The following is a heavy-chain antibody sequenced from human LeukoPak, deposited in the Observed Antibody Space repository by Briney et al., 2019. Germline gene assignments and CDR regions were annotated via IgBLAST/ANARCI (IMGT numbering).Heavy chain of an antibody. Sequence: GRSLRLSCAASGFTFSSYGMHWVRQTPGKGLEWVAVISFDGSHKDYADSVKGRFTVSRDNSKGTLYLEMDSLRAEDTAVYYCARDGGPPDYVWGTYRYTNSFDPWGQGTLVTVSS. V-gene: IGHV3-30*03. D-gene: IGHD3-16*02. CDR3: ARDGGPPDYVWGTYRYTNSFDP. CDR2: ISFDGSHK. CDR1: GFTFSSYG. J-gene: IGHJ5*02.